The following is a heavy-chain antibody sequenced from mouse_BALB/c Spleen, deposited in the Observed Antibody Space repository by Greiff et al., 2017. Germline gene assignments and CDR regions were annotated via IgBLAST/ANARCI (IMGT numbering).Heavy chain of an antibody. J-gene: IGHJ2*01. Sequence: VQLQQSGAELVRPGASVTLSCKASGYTFTDYEMHWVKQTPVHGLEWIGAIDPETGGTAYNQKFKGKATLTADKSSSTAYMELRSLTSEDSAVYYCTRWGAYWGQGTTLTVAS. CDR3: TRWGAY. V-gene: IGHV1-15*01. CDR2: IDPETGGT. CDR1: GYTFTDYE.